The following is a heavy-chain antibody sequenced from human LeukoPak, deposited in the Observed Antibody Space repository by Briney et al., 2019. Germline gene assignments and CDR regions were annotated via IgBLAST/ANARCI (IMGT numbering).Heavy chain of an antibody. CDR3: ARDNLRFLEWFQRAFDI. V-gene: IGHV1-18*01. CDR1: GYTFTSYG. D-gene: IGHD3-3*01. Sequence: GASVKVSCKASGYTFTSYGISWVRQAPGQGLEWMGWISAYNGNTNYAQKLQGRVTMTTDTSTSTAYMELRSLRSDDTAVYYCARDNLRFLEWFQRAFDIWGRGTMVTVSS. CDR2: ISAYNGNT. J-gene: IGHJ3*02.